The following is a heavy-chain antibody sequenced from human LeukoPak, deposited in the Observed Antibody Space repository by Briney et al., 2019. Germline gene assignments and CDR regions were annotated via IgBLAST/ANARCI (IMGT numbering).Heavy chain of an antibody. CDR2: INSDGSST. J-gene: IGHJ3*02. V-gene: IGHV3-74*01. CDR1: GFTFSSYW. Sequence: PGGSLRLPCAASGFTFSSYWMHWVRQAPGKGLVWVSRINSDGSSTSYADSVKGRFTISRDNAKNTLYLQMNSLRAEDTAVYYCARSGRGGAFDIWGQGTMVTVSS. D-gene: IGHD1-26*01. CDR3: ARSGRGGAFDI.